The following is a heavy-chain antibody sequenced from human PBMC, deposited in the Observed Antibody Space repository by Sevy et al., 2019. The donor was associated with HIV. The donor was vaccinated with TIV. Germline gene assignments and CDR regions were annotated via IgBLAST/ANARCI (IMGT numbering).Heavy chain of an antibody. CDR1: GGSISSYY. J-gene: IGHJ6*03. Sequence: SETLSLTCTVSGGSISSYYWSWIRQPPGKGLEWIGYIYYSGSTNYNPSLKSRVTISVDTSKNQFSLKLSSVTAADTAVYYCARVRVSRGSEYYYYMDVWGKGTTVTVSS. CDR3: ARVRVSRGSEYYYYMDV. V-gene: IGHV4-59*01. CDR2: IYYSGST. D-gene: IGHD2-15*01.